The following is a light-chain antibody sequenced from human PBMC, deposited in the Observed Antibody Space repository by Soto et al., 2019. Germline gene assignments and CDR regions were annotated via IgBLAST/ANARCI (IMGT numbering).Light chain of an antibody. CDR1: SSNIGSKT. V-gene: IGLV1-44*01. CDR2: ANN. J-gene: IGLJ3*02. Sequence: QAVVTQPPSVSGTPGQRVTISCSGSSSNIGSKTVNWYQQLPGTAPKLLIYANNQRPSGVPDRFSGSKSGTSASLAISGLQSEDEADYYCAAWDDSLNGWVFGGGTKLTVL. CDR3: AAWDDSLNGWV.